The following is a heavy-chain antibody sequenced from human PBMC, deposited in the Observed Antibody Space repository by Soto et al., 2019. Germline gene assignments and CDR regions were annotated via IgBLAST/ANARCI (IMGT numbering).Heavy chain of an antibody. CDR2: IYNSGTT. Sequence: SETLCVSCSVAGGSFRGFDGSWIRQPPGEGLEWIGYIYNSGTTNYNPSLKSRVSMSVDTSKNQFSLKLNSVTPADTAVYYCASGSKRGGWPFFDYWGQGALVTVSS. CDR3: ASGSKRGGWPFFDY. CDR1: GGSFRGFD. J-gene: IGHJ4*02. D-gene: IGHD6-19*01. V-gene: IGHV4-59*01.